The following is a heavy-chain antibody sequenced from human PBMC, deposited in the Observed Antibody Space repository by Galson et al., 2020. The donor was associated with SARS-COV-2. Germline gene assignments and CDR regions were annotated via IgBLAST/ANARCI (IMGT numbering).Heavy chain of an antibody. J-gene: IGHJ4*02. D-gene: IGHD6-19*01. CDR3: ASGPVAGTGV. CDR1: RGSISSGSYF. V-gene: IGHV4-61*02. CDR2: IHTSGST. Sequence: SDTLYLTSNVSRGSISSGSYFWSRTRQPAGKGLEWMGRIHTSGSTNYSHSLKSRVTISLDTSKNQFSLKLSSVTAADTAVYYCASGPVAGTGVCGQGTLVTVSS.